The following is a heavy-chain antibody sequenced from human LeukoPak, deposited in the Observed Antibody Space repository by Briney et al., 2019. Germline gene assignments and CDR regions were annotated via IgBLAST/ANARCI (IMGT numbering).Heavy chain of an antibody. V-gene: IGHV1-18*01. Sequence: ASVKVSCKASGYTFTSYGISWVRQAHGQGLEWMGWISAYNGNTNYAQKLQGRVTMTTDTSTSTAYMELRSLRSDDTAVYYCARSEDYGGPFDPWGQGTLVTVSS. D-gene: IGHD4-17*01. J-gene: IGHJ5*02. CDR1: GYTFTSYG. CDR2: ISAYNGNT. CDR3: ARSEDYGGPFDP.